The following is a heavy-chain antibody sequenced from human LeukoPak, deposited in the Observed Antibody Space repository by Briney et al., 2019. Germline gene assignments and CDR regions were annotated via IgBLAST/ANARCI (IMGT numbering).Heavy chain of an antibody. J-gene: IGHJ4*02. Sequence: QAGGSLRLSCAASGFTFSSYAMSWVRQAPGKGLEWVSAIKGRFTISRDNSKNTLYLQMSSLRAEDTAVYYCAKVDTLIAAAGNFDYWGQGTLVTVSS. CDR3: AKVDTLIAAAGNFDY. CDR2: I. D-gene: IGHD6-13*01. V-gene: IGHV3-23*01. CDR1: GFTFSSYA.